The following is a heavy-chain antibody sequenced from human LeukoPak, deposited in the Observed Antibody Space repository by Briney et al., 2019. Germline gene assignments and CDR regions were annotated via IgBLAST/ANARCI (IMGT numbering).Heavy chain of an antibody. Sequence: RPGGSLRLSCAASGFTFSSYSMNWLRQAPGKGLEWVSYLSSSSSTIYYADPVKGRFTISRDNAKNSLYLQMNSLRAEDTAVYYCARDRALWFGELTYNWFDPWGQGTLVTVSS. CDR2: LSSSSSTI. CDR3: ARDRALWFGELTYNWFDP. V-gene: IGHV3-48*01. J-gene: IGHJ5*02. D-gene: IGHD3-10*01. CDR1: GFTFSSYS.